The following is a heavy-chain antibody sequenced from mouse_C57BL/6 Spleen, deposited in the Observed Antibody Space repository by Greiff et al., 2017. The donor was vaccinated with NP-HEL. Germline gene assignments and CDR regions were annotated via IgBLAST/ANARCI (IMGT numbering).Heavy chain of an antibody. D-gene: IGHD3-2*02. J-gene: IGHJ4*01. CDR1: GYTFTSYW. CDR3: ARGARQLRLRNYAMDY. CDR2: IYPGSGST. V-gene: IGHV1-55*01. Sequence: QVQLQQPGAELVKPGASVKMSCKASGYTFTSYWITWVKQRPGQGLEWIGDIYPGSGSTNYNEKFKSKATLTVATSSSTAYMQLSSLTSEDSAVYYCARGARQLRLRNYAMDYWGQGTSVTVSS.